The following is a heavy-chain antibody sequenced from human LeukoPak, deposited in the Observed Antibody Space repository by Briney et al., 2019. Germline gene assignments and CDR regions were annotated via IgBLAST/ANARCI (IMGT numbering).Heavy chain of an antibody. V-gene: IGHV6-1*01. CDR1: GDSVSGNSAA. J-gene: IGHJ4*02. CDR3: ARDQPNVWALAVAGTRYGFDY. D-gene: IGHD6-19*01. Sequence: SQTLSLTCAISGDSVSGNSAAWNWIRQSPSRGLEWLGRTYYRSKWYNDYAVSVKSRITITPDTSKNQFSLQLNSVTPEDTAVYYCARDQPNVWALAVAGTRYGFDYWGQGTLVTVSS. CDR2: TYYRSKWYN.